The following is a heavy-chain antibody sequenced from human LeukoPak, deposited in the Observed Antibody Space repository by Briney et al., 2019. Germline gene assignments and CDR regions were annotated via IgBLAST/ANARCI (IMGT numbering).Heavy chain of an antibody. D-gene: IGHD3-16*01. V-gene: IGHV7-4-1*02. CDR3: ARHNNDDDFDY. CDR2: INMYTANP. J-gene: IGHJ4*02. CDR1: GYTFIRYA. Sequence: ASVKVSCKASGYTFIRYAINWLRQVPGQGLEWMGWINMYTANPAYAQGFTERFVFSLDTSVSTAYLEISNLKAEDTAVYYCARHNNDDDFDYWGQGTLVTVSS.